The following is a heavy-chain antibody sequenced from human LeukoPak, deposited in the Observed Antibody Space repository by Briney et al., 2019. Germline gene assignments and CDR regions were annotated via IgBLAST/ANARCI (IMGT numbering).Heavy chain of an antibody. V-gene: IGHV4-38-2*02. J-gene: IGHJ5*02. Sequence: SETLSLTCNVSGDSISSGYYWGWIRQSPGKGLEWIGSIYHTGTTNYNPSLHRRLTMSVDKSNSHFSLSLTSVTAADTAVYYCAKGIKCSSMSCDAFDPWGQGTPVTVSS. CDR1: GDSISSGYY. D-gene: IGHD2-2*01. CDR2: IYHTGTT. CDR3: AKGIKCSSMSCDAFDP.